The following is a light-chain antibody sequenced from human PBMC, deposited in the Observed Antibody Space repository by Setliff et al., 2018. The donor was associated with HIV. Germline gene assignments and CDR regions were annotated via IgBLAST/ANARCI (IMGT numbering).Light chain of an antibody. CDR3: ASHRDTNTLEV. Sequence: LAQPASLSGSPGQSITISCSGTNSDIGSHDYVSWYQQHPGKSPKLIIFSVTYRPSGVSDRFSGSKSGNTASLTISGLQPEDEADYYCASHRDTNTLEVFGTGTKVTVL. CDR1: NSDIGSHDY. CDR2: SVT. V-gene: IGLV2-14*03. J-gene: IGLJ1*01.